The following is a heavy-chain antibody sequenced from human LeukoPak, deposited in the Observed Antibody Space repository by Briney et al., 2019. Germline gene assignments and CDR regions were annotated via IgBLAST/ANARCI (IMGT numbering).Heavy chain of an antibody. V-gene: IGHV1-18*01. CDR2: ISAYNGNT. J-gene: IGHJ4*02. D-gene: IGHD3-9*01. CDR1: GYTFTSYG. Sequence: ASVKVSCKASGYTFTSYGISWVRQAPGQGLEWMGWISAYNGNTNYAQKLQGRVTMTTDTSTSTAYMELRNLRSDDTAVYYCARVETYDILTGYYYFDYWGQGTLVTVSS. CDR3: ARVETYDILTGYYYFDY.